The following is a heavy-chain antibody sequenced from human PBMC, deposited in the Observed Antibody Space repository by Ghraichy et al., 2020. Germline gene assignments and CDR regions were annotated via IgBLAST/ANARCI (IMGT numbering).Heavy chain of an antibody. CDR2: IYYSGST. J-gene: IGHJ5*02. CDR1: GGSISSYY. CDR3: ARLKNSLTYISSRSVYNWFDP. V-gene: IGHV4-59*08. D-gene: IGHD6-6*01. Sequence: SQTLSLTCTVSGGSISSYYWGWIRQPPGKGLEWIGYIYYSGSTNYNPSLKSRVTISVDTSRIQFSLKLSSVTAADTAVYYCARLKNSLTYISSRSVYNWFDPWGQGTLVTVSS.